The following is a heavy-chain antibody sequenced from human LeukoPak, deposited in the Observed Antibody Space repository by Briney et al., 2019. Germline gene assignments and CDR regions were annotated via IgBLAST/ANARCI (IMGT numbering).Heavy chain of an antibody. CDR2: INHSGST. Sequence: PSETLSLTCAVYGGSFSGYYWSWIRQPPGKGLGWIGEINHSGSTNYSPSLKSRVTISVDTSKNQFSLKLSSVTAADTAVYYCARGYLMKQLGLFDYWGQGTLVTVSS. J-gene: IGHJ4*02. CDR3: ARGYLMKQLGLFDY. V-gene: IGHV4-34*01. D-gene: IGHD6-13*01. CDR1: GGSFSGYY.